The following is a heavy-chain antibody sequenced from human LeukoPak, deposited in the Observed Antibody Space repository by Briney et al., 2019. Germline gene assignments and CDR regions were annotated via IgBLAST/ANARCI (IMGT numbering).Heavy chain of an antibody. CDR3: ASDCGGDCYFHY. CDR2: IYSGGST. J-gene: IGHJ4*02. D-gene: IGHD2-21*02. CDR1: GFTVSSNY. Sequence: PGGSLRLSCAASGFTVSSNYMSCVRQAPGKGLEWVSVIYSGGSTYYADSVKGRFTISRDNSKNTLYLQMNSLRAEDTAVYYCASDCGGDCYFHYWGQGTLVTVSS. V-gene: IGHV3-66*01.